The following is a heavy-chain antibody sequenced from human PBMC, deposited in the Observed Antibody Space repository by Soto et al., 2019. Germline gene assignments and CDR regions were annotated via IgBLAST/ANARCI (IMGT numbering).Heavy chain of an antibody. J-gene: IGHJ3*02. D-gene: IGHD3-10*01. Sequence: GESLKISCKGSGYSFTSYWTGWVRQTPGKGLKWLCTIYPGYSDTSCISFFQGYFTISADKCISTAYLQCSSLKASDTAMYYCARSRVWFGELLRIGGAFEIWGLGTMVTVSS. CDR2: IYPGYSDT. CDR1: GYSFTSYW. V-gene: IGHV5-51*01. CDR3: ARSRVWFGELLRIGGAFEI.